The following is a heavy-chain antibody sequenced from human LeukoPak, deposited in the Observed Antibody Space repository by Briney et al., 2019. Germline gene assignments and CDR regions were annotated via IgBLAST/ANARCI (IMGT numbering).Heavy chain of an antibody. D-gene: IGHD2-2*01. Sequence: ASVTVSCKASAYTFTNYDINWVRQAPGQGLEWMGWMNPNSGNTGYAQKVQGRVTMTRNTSISTAYMELSSLRSEDTAVYYCARVNCSSTSCRSKFLDYWGQGTLVTVSS. CDR1: AYTFTNYD. J-gene: IGHJ4*02. CDR3: ARVNCSSTSCRSKFLDY. V-gene: IGHV1-8*01. CDR2: MNPNSGNT.